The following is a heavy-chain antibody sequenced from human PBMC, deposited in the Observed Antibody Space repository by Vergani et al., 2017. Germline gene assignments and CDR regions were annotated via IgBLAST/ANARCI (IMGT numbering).Heavy chain of an antibody. CDR1: GYTFTSYD. J-gene: IGHJ3*02. CDR3: ARDSRPYSGSGNLTGYDAFDI. CDR2: INPNSGGT. V-gene: IGHV1-2*04. D-gene: IGHD7-27*01. Sequence: QVQLVQSGAEVKKPGASVKVSCKASGYTFTSYDINWVRQAPGQGLEWMGWINPNSGGTNYAQKFQGWVTMTRDTSISTAYMELSRLRSDDTAVYYCARDSRPYSGSGNLTGYDAFDIWGQGTMVTVSS.